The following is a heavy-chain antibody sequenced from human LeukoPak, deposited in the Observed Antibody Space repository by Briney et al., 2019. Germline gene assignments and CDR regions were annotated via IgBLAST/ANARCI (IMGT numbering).Heavy chain of an antibody. J-gene: IGHJ3*02. D-gene: IGHD3-16*01. CDR2: ITSNGGST. CDR1: GFTFSRYA. V-gene: IGHV3-64D*06. Sequence: GGSLRLSCSASGFTFSRYAMHWVRQAPGKGLEYVSAITSNGGSTYYADSVKGRFTISRDNSKNTLYLQMSSLRAEDTAVYYCVKGVSNTWLNAFDIWGQGTMVAVSS. CDR3: VKGVSNTWLNAFDI.